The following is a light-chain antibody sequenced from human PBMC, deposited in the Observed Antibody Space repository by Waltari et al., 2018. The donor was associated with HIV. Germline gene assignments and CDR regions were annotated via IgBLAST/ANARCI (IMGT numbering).Light chain of an antibody. CDR3: QSYDSSSVL. CDR2: EVS. Sequence: QSALTQPASVSGSPGQSITMSCTGTTSDIGGYHFVSWYQQHPGKAPKVIIYEVSNRPSGVSTRFSGSKSGNTASLTISGLQAEDEADYYCQSYDSSSVLFGGGTKLTVL. CDR1: TSDIGGYHF. J-gene: IGLJ2*01. V-gene: IGLV2-14*01.